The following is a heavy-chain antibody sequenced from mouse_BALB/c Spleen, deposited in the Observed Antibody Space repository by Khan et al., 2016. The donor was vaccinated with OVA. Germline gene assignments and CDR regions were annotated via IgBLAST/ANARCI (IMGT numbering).Heavy chain of an antibody. CDR2: IFPGSVSI. CDR3: ARGGYGGFAC. J-gene: IGHJ3*01. Sequence: QMQLQQSGGDLMKPGASVKISCKATGYTFSSYWIEWVKQRPGHGLEWIGQIFPGSVSITYNEKFKGKATFTADTSSNTAYMQLSSLTSEDSAVYYCARGGYGGFACWGQGTLVTVSA. V-gene: IGHV1-9*01. D-gene: IGHD2-2*01. CDR1: GYTFSSYW.